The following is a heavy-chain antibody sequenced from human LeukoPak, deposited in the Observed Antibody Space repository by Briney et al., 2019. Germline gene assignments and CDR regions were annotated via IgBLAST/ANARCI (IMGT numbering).Heavy chain of an antibody. CDR3: ARGPSFWSGYCELDY. D-gene: IGHD3-3*01. J-gene: IGHJ4*02. Sequence: SETLSLTCTVSGGSISSYYWSWIRQPPVKGLEWIGYIYYSGSTNYNPSLKSRVTISVDTSKNQFSLKLSSVTAADTAVYYCARGPSFWSGYCELDYWGQGTLVTVSS. V-gene: IGHV4-59*01. CDR2: IYYSGST. CDR1: GGSISSYY.